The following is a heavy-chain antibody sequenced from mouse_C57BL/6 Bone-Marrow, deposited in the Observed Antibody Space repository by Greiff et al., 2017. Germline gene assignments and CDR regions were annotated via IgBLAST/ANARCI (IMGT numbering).Heavy chain of an antibody. V-gene: IGHV1-64*01. CDR1: GYTFTSYW. CDR2: IHPNSGST. D-gene: IGHD1-1*01. Sequence: QVQLQQPGAELVKPGASVKLSCKASGYTFTSYWMHWVKQRPGQGLEWIGMIHPNSGSTNYNEKFKSKATLTVDKSSSTAYMQLSSLTSEDSAVYYCARSGVYYYGSSYYWYLDVWGTGTTVTVSS. CDR3: ARSGVYYYGSSYYWYLDV. J-gene: IGHJ1*03.